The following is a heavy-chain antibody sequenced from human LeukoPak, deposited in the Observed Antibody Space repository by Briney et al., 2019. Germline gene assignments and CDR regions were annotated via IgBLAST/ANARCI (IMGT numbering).Heavy chain of an antibody. Sequence: ASVKVSCKASGYTFTSYDINWVRQATGQGLEWMGWMNPNSGNTGYAQKFQGRVTMTRDTSISTAYMELSSLRFDDSAVYYCAHLDSSGRWLGLDSWGQGTLVTVSA. D-gene: IGHD3-22*01. CDR2: MNPNSGNT. CDR1: GYTFTSYD. CDR3: AHLDSSGRWLGLDS. V-gene: IGHV1-8*01. J-gene: IGHJ4*02.